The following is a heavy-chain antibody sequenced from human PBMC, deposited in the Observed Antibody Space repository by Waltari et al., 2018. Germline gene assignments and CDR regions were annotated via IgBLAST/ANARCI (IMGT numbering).Heavy chain of an antibody. CDR1: GFTFSSYG. Sequence: QVQLVESGGGVVQPGGSLRLSCGASGFTFSSYGMDWVRQAPGKGLEWVAFIRYDGSNKYYADSVKGRFTISRDNSKNTLYLQMNSLRAEDTAVYYCAKDICSSISCPPFDPWGQGTLVTVSS. V-gene: IGHV3-30*02. D-gene: IGHD2-2*01. J-gene: IGHJ5*02. CDR2: IRYDGSNK. CDR3: AKDICSSISCPPFDP.